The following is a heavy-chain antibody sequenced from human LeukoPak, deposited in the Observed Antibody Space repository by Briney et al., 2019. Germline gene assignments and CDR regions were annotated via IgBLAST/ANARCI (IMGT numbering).Heavy chain of an antibody. V-gene: IGHV1-18*01. CDR1: GYTFTSYG. CDR3: ARGEYYDILTGYYPPDY. CDR2: ISAYNGNT. Sequence: AASVKVSCKASGYTFTSYGISWVRQAPGQGLEWMGWISAYNGNTNYAQKLQGRVTMTTDTSTSTAYMELRSLRSDDTAVYYCARGEYYDILTGYYPPDYWGQGTLVTVSS. J-gene: IGHJ4*02. D-gene: IGHD3-9*01.